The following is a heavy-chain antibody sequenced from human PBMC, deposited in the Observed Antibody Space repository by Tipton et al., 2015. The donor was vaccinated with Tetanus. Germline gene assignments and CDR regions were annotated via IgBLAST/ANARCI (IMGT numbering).Heavy chain of an antibody. J-gene: IGHJ2*01. CDR1: GGSISSSSYY. V-gene: IGHV4-39*01. CDR3: ARAAVAGPYWYFDL. Sequence: TLSLTCTVSGGSISSSSYYWGWIRQPSGKGLEWIGSIYYSGSTYYNPSLKSRVTISVDTSKNQFSLKLSSVTAADTAVYYCARAAVAGPYWYFDLWGRGTLVTVSS. CDR2: IYYSGST. D-gene: IGHD6-19*01.